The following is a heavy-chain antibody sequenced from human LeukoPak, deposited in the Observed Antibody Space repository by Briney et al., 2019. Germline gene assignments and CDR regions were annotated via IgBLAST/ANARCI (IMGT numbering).Heavy chain of an antibody. J-gene: IGHJ6*02. V-gene: IGHV3-33*01. CDR3: ARDDSSYYYGMDV. CDR2: IWYDGSNK. Sequence: GRSLRLSCAASGFTFSSYGMHWVRQAPGKGLEWVAVIWYDGSNKYYADSVKGRFTISRDNSKNTLYLQMNSLRAEDTAVYYCARDDSSYYYGMDVWGQGTTVTVSS. CDR1: GFTFSSYG.